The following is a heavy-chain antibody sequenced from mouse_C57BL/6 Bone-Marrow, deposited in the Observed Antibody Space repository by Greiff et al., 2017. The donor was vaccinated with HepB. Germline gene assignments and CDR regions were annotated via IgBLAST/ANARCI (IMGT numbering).Heavy chain of an antibody. CDR1: GFNIKNTY. D-gene: IGHD1-1*01. CDR2: IDPANGNT. Sequence: VQLQQSVAELVRPGASVKLSCTASGFNIKNTYMHWVKQRPEQGLEWIGRIDPANGNTKYAPKFQGKATITADTSSNTAYLQLSSLTSEDTAIYYCSSHYGSSPAWFAYWGQGTLVTVSA. V-gene: IGHV14-3*01. CDR3: SSHYGSSPAWFAY. J-gene: IGHJ3*01.